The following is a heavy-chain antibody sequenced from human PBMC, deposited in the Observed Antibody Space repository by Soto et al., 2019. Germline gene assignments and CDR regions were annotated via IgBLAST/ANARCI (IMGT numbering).Heavy chain of an antibody. D-gene: IGHD2-2*01. Sequence: EVQLVESGGGLVQPGGSLRLSCAASGFTFSSYSMNWVRQAPGKGLEWVSYISSSSSTIYYADSVKGRFTISRDNAKNALYLQMNSLRDEYTAVYYCARGYCSSTSCYLSLDYYYYGMDVWGQGTTVTVSS. CDR3: ARGYCSSTSCYLSLDYYYYGMDV. CDR2: ISSSSSTI. V-gene: IGHV3-48*02. J-gene: IGHJ6*02. CDR1: GFTFSSYS.